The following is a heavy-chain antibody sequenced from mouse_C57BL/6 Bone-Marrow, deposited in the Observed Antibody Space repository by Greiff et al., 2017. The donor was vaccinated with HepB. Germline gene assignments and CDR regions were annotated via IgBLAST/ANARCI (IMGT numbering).Heavy chain of an antibody. V-gene: IGHV1-69*01. Sequence: QVQLQQPGAELVMPGASVKLSCKASGYTFTSYWMHWVKQRPGQGLEWIGEIDPSDSYTNYNQKFKGKSTLTVDKSSSTAYMQLSSLTSEDSAVYYCARRGPIYYDYDGYFDYWGQGTTLTVSS. CDR2: IDPSDSYT. J-gene: IGHJ2*01. CDR3: ARRGPIYYDYDGYFDY. D-gene: IGHD2-4*01. CDR1: GYTFTSYW.